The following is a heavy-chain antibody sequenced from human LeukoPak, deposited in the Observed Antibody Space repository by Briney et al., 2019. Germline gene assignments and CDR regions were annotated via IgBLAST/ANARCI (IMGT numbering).Heavy chain of an antibody. Sequence: GGSLRLSCAASGFTFSSYEMNWVRQAPGKGLEWVSYISGGGDTIYYADSVKGRFTISRDNAKNSLYLQVNSLRAEDTAVYYCARATHQLLYNWGQGTLVTVS. V-gene: IGHV3-48*03. CDR2: ISGGGDTI. D-gene: IGHD2-2*02. J-gene: IGHJ4*02. CDR1: GFTFSSYE. CDR3: ARATHQLLYN.